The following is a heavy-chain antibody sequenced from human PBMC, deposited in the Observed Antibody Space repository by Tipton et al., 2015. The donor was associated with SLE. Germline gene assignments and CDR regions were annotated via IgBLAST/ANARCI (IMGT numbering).Heavy chain of an antibody. D-gene: IGHD2-15*01. J-gene: IGHJ2*01. V-gene: IGHV3-53*05. CDR2: IYSGGST. CDR1: GFTVSSNY. Sequence: SLRLSCAASGFTVSSNYMSWVRQAPGKGLEWVSVIYSGGSTYYADSVKGRFTISRDNSKNTLYLQMNSLRAEDTAVYYCARVGYCSGGSCFYWYFDLWGRGTLVTVSS. CDR3: ARVGYCSGGSCFYWYFDL.